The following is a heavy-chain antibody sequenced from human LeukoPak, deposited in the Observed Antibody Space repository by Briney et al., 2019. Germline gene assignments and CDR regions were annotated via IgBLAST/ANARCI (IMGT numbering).Heavy chain of an antibody. Sequence: GGSLRLSCATSGFTFSSYWMNWVRQAPGKGLEWVAVISYDGSNKYYADSVKGRFTISRDNSKNTLYLQMNSLRAEDTAVYYCAKVPYGDYVFDYWGQGTLVTVSS. V-gene: IGHV3-30*18. CDR3: AKVPYGDYVFDY. J-gene: IGHJ4*02. CDR2: ISYDGSNK. CDR1: GFTFSSYW. D-gene: IGHD4-17*01.